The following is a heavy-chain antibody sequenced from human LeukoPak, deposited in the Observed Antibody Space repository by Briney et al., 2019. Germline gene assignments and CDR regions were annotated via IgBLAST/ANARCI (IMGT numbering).Heavy chain of an antibody. Sequence: SETLSLTCAVCGGSFSGYYWSWIRQPPGKGLEWIGEINHSGSTNYNPSLKSRVTISVDTSKNQFSLKLSSVTAADTAVYYCARLPYYGMDVWGQGTTVTVSS. CDR3: ARLPYYGMDV. J-gene: IGHJ6*02. CDR2: INHSGST. CDR1: GGSFSGYY. V-gene: IGHV4-34*01.